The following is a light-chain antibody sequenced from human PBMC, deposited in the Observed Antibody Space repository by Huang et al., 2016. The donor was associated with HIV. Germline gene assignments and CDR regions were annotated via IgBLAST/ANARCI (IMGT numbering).Light chain of an antibody. CDR2: AAS. CDR1: QTITGY. J-gene: IGKJ3*01. Sequence: DIQMTQSPSSLSASVGDRVTVTCRASQTITGYLNWYQQKPEKAPKLLIYAASNLESGGPSRFSGSGTGTDFTLTISSLQPEDFATYYCQQSYSTPFTFGPGTKVDIK. V-gene: IGKV1-39*01. CDR3: QQSYSTPFT.